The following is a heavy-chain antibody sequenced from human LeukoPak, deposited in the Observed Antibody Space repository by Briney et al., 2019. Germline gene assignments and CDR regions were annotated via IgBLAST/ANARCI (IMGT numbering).Heavy chain of an antibody. V-gene: IGHV1-18*01. D-gene: IGHD3-3*01. Sequence: ASVKVSCKASGYTFTSYGISWVRQAPGQGLEWMGWISAYNGNTNYAQKLQGRVTMTTDTSTSTAYMELRSLRSDDTAVYYCARDRLPRTYYDFWSGSGKNWFDPWGQGTLVTVSS. J-gene: IGHJ5*02. CDR3: ARDRLPRTYYDFWSGSGKNWFDP. CDR1: GYTFTSYG. CDR2: ISAYNGNT.